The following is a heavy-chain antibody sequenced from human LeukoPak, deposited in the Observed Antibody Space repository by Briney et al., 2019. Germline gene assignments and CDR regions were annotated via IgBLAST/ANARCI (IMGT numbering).Heavy chain of an antibody. CDR1: GFTFSTYA. CDR3: AREQQLWKF. J-gene: IGHJ4*02. CDR2: ISYDGSSK. Sequence: GRSLRLSCAASGFTFSTYAMHWVRQAPGKGLEWVAVISYDGSSKYYADSVKGRITISRDNAKNSLYLQMNSLRAEDTAVYYYAREQQLWKFWGQGTLVTVSS. D-gene: IGHD5-18*01. V-gene: IGHV3-30*04.